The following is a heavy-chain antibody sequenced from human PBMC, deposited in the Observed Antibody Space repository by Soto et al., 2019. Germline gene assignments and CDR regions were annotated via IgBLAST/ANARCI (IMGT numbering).Heavy chain of an antibody. J-gene: IGHJ5*02. V-gene: IGHV4-59*01. CDR1: GCSISSYY. CDR2: IYYSGST. CDR3: ARGGAYYDFWSGGNWYDP. Sequence: PSETLSLTCTVSGCSISSYYWSWIRQPPGKGLEWIGYIYYSGSTNYNPSLKSRVTISVDTSKNQFSLKLSSVTAADTAVYYCARGGAYYDFWSGGNWYDPWGQGTLVTVSS. D-gene: IGHD3-3*01.